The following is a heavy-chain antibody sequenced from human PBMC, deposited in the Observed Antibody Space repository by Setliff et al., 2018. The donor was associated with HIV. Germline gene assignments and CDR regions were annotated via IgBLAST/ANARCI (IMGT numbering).Heavy chain of an antibody. V-gene: IGHV3-15*01. Sequence: LSLSCAASGFSFNKVWMTWVRQAPGKGLEWVGRIKSRTVTETTDVAAPVKGRFTISRDDSQNTLYLQMNSLKTEDTAVYYCAKDHEWARLYDGAFDYWGQGTLVTVSS. CDR1: GFSFNKVW. J-gene: IGHJ4*02. D-gene: IGHD3-3*01. CDR2: IKSRTVTETT. CDR3: AKDHEWARLYDGAFDY.